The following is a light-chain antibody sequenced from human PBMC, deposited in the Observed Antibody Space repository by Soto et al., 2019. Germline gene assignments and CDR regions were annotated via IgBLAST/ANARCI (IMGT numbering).Light chain of an antibody. Sequence: EIVLTQSPGSLSLSPGERVTLSCRASQSLTSTYVAWYQQKLGQAPRLLIFGSYVRATGVPYRFSGSGSGTDFTLTISRLEPEDAAGYFCQQYGDSPWTFGQGTKVEIK. CDR2: GSY. J-gene: IGKJ1*01. CDR1: QSLTSTY. V-gene: IGKV3-20*01. CDR3: QQYGDSPWT.